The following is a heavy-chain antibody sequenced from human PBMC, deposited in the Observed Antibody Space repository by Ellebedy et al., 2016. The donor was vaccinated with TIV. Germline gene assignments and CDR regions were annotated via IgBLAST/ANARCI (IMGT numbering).Heavy chain of an antibody. CDR3: GKGRITMGLPTTRDDAFDF. V-gene: IGHV1-18*01. CDR2: ISAYNGKA. D-gene: IGHD3-10*01. Sequence: AASVKVSCQASGYSFTSYGIYWVRQAPGQGLEWMGWISAYNGKANYAQKLQGRVTLTTDKSTSTAYMELRSLRSDDTAVYYCGKGRITMGLPTTRDDAFDFWGQGTMVTVSS. J-gene: IGHJ3*01. CDR1: GYSFTSYG.